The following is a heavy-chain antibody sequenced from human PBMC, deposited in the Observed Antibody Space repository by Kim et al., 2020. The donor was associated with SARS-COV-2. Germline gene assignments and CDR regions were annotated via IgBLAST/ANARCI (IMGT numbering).Heavy chain of an antibody. J-gene: IGHJ4*02. CDR1: GFTFSSYG. CDR3: AKGGLSIPTDRDY. V-gene: IGHV3-30*18. Sequence: GGSLRLSCAASGFTFSSYGMHWVRQAPGKGLEWVAVISYEGSNKYYADSVKGRFTISRDNSKNTLYLQMNSLRVEDTAVYYCAKGGLSIPTDRDYGGQGTLVTASS. CDR2: ISYEGSNK. D-gene: IGHD2-15*01.